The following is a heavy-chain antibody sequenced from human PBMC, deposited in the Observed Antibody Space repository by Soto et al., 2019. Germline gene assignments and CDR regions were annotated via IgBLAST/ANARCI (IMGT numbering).Heavy chain of an antibody. CDR1: GYTFTSYG. Sequence: QVQLVQSGAEVKKPGASVKVSCKASGYTFTSYGISWVRQAPGQGLEWMGWISAYNGNTNYAQKLQGRVTLTTDTSTSTAYMELRSLRSDDTAVYYCARVNVPIFGVVISDYYYYYYMDVWGKGTTVTVSS. CDR3: ARVNVPIFGVVISDYYYYYYMDV. CDR2: ISAYNGNT. V-gene: IGHV1-18*01. D-gene: IGHD3-3*01. J-gene: IGHJ6*03.